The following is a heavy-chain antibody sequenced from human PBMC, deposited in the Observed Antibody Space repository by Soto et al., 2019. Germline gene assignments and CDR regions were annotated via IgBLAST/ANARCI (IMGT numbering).Heavy chain of an antibody. D-gene: IGHD2-21*02. CDR3: ASDSVLLTASNWLDP. Sequence: SVKASCQASGGTFSSYAISRVRQAHRQGLEWMGGIIPIFGTANYPQKFQGRVTITADKSTRTAYMELSSLRSEDTAVSYCASDSVLLTASNWLDPWG. CDR1: GGTFSSYA. CDR2: IIPIFGTA. V-gene: IGHV1-69*06. J-gene: IGHJ5*02.